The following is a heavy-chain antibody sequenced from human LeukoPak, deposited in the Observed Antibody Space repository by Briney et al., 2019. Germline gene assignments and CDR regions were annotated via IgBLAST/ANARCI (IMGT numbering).Heavy chain of an antibody. V-gene: IGHV3-30*18. Sequence: GGSLRLSCAASGFTFSSYGMHWVRQAPGKGLEWVAVISYDGSNKYYADSVKGRFTISRDNSKNTLYLQMNSLRAEDTAVYYCAKPPYYYDSSGYYLDYWAREPWSPSPQ. CDR2: ISYDGSNK. CDR3: AKPPYYYDSSGYYLDY. CDR1: GFTFSSYG. J-gene: IGHJ4*02. D-gene: IGHD3-22*01.